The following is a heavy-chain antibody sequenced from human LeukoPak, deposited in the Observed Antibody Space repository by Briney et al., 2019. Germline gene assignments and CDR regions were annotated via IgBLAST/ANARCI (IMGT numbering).Heavy chain of an antibody. Sequence: PSETLSLTCTVSGGSISSSSYYWGWIRQPPGKGLEWIGYVYYSGSTNYNPSLKSRVTMSVDTSKTQFSLRLSPVTTADTAVYYCARGGSRQISSSDFDFWGQGTLVTVSS. CDR2: VYYSGST. CDR3: ARGGSRQISSSDFDF. J-gene: IGHJ4*02. D-gene: IGHD6-6*01. CDR1: GGSISSSSYY. V-gene: IGHV4-61*05.